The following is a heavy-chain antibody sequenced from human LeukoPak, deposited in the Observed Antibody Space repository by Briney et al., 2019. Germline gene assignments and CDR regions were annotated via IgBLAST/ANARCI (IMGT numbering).Heavy chain of an antibody. Sequence: SETLSLTCIVSVGSLSSYYWSWIRQPPGKGLEWFGYIYYSGSTSYNPSLKSRVTMLVDTSKNQFSLKLSSVTAADTAVYYCARYQTPIAAAGSRYAFDIWGQGTMVTVSS. J-gene: IGHJ3*02. CDR2: IYYSGST. V-gene: IGHV4-59*01. CDR3: ARYQTPIAAAGSRYAFDI. CDR1: VGSLSSYY. D-gene: IGHD6-13*01.